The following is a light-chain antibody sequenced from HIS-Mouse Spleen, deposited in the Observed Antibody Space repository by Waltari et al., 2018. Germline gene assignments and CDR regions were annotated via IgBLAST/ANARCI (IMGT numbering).Light chain of an antibody. CDR3: AAWDDSLSGWV. CDR2: RNN. CDR1: SSTIGSNY. Sequence: QSVLTQPPSASGTPGQRVTISCSGSSSTIGSNYVYWYQQLPGTAPKPRSYRNNQRPSGVPDRFSGSKSGTSASLAISGLRSEDEADYYCAAWDDSLSGWVFGGGTKLTVL. J-gene: IGLJ3*02. V-gene: IGLV1-47*01.